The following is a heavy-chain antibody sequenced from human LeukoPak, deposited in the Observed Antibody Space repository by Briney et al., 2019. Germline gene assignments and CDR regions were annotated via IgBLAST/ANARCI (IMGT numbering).Heavy chain of an antibody. CDR3: ARFGAAAGLFDY. J-gene: IGHJ4*02. D-gene: IGHD6-13*01. CDR2: ITSSSYFI. Sequence: PGGSLRLSCAASGFTFSSYNMNWVRQVPGKGLEWISSITSSSYFIYYADSLKGRFTISRDNAKNSLFLQMNSLRVEDTAVYYCARFGAAAGLFDYWGQGTLVTVSS. CDR1: GFTFSSYN. V-gene: IGHV3-21*01.